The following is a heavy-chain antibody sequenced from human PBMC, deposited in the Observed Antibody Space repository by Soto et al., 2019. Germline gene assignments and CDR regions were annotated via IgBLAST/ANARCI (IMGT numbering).Heavy chain of an antibody. Sequence: GASVKVSCKASGGTFGSYAISWVRQAPGQGLEWMGGIIPIFGTANYAQKFQGRVTITADESTSTAYMELSSLRSEDTAVYYCARGNIVGATTPLYYYYYGMDVWGQGTIVTVSS. CDR2: IIPIFGTA. CDR3: ARGNIVGATTPLYYYYYGMDV. J-gene: IGHJ6*02. V-gene: IGHV1-69*13. CDR1: GGTFGSYA. D-gene: IGHD1-26*01.